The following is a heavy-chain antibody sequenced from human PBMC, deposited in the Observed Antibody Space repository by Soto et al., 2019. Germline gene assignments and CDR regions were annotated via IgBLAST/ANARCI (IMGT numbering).Heavy chain of an antibody. J-gene: IGHJ4*02. CDR3: AKDSDIVVVVAPEGFDY. V-gene: IGHV3-23*01. Sequence: GGSLRLSCAASGFTFSSYAMSWVRQAPGKGLEWVSAISGSGGSTYYADSVKGRFTISRDNSKNTLYLQMNSLRAEDTAVYYCAKDSDIVVVVAPEGFDYWGQGTLVTVSS. D-gene: IGHD2-15*01. CDR1: GFTFSSYA. CDR2: ISGSGGST.